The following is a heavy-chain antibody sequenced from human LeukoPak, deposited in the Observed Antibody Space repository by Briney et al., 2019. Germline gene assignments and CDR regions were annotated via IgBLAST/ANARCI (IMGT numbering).Heavy chain of an antibody. CDR3: AKSPNYDFWSGGDY. J-gene: IGHJ4*02. Sequence: GRSLRLSCAASGFTFDDYGMHWVRQAPGKGLEWVSGISWNSGSIGYADSVKGRFTISRDNAKNSLYLQMNSLRAEDTALYYCAKSPNYDFWSGGDYWGQGTLVTVSS. CDR1: GFTFDDYG. V-gene: IGHV3-9*01. D-gene: IGHD3-3*01. CDR2: ISWNSGSI.